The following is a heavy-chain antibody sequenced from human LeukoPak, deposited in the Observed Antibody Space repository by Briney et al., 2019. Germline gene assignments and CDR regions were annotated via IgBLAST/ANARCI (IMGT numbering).Heavy chain of an antibody. CDR3: ARGHYDVLAASYKWTPDY. V-gene: IGHV3-21*01. D-gene: IGHD3-9*01. CDR1: GFTFNTFN. Sequence: GGSLRLSCAASGFTFNTFNMNWIRQAPGKGLEWVSSITSGGDYIYYADSVKGRFTTSRGNAKNSLSLQLNSLRVEDTAVYYCARGHYDVLAASYKWTPDYWGQGTLVTVSS. CDR2: ITSGGDYI. J-gene: IGHJ4*02.